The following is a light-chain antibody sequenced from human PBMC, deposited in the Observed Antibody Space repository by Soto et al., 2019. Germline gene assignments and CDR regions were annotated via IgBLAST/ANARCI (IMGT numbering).Light chain of an antibody. CDR2: DVN. Sequence: QSALTQPPSASGSPGQSVTISCTGTSSDVGGYNFVSWYQQHPGKAPKLMIYDVNTRTSGVPHRFSGSKSGNTASLTVSGLQAEDEADYHCASYAGNDNLLFGGGTQVTVL. CDR1: SSDVGGYNF. V-gene: IGLV2-8*01. J-gene: IGLJ2*01. CDR3: ASYAGNDNLL.